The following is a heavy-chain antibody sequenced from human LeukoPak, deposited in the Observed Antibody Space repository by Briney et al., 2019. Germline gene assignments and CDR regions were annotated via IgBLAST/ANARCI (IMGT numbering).Heavy chain of an antibody. CDR2: INHSGST. CDR1: GGSFSGYY. D-gene: IGHD5-18*01. J-gene: IGHJ4*02. V-gene: IGHV4-34*01. Sequence: SETLSLTCAVYGGSFSGYYWSWIRQPPGKGLEWIGEINHSGSTNYNPSLKSRVTISVDTSKNQFSLKLSSVTAADTAVYYCARGRGYSYGYVDYWGQGTLVTVSS. CDR3: ARGRGYSYGYVDY.